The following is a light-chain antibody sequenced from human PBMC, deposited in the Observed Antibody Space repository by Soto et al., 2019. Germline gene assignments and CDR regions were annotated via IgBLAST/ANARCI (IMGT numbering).Light chain of an antibody. Sequence: LTQPASVSGSPGQWITISCTGTSSYVGCYNYVSFYQQHPVKAPKLMIYDFSNRPSVVSNRFSGSKSGNTSSLTISGLLAEDEADYYCTSYTSSSTYVFGTGTKVPVL. V-gene: IGLV2-14*01. CDR1: SSYVGCYNY. CDR2: DFS. J-gene: IGLJ1*01. CDR3: TSYTSSSTYV.